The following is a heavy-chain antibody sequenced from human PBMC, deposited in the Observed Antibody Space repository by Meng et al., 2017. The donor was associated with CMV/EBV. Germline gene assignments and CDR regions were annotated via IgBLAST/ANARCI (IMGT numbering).Heavy chain of an antibody. CDR3: AREVDDYGDGWYFDL. CDR1: GGTFSSYA. V-gene: IGHV1-69*01. Sequence: QVLLVLFGAEVEQPGSSVKVSCKASGGTFSSYAISWVRQAPGQGLEWMGGIIPIFGTANYAQKFQGRVTITADESTSTAYMELSSLRSEDTAVYYCAREVDDYGDGWYFDLWGRGTLVTVSS. CDR2: IIPIFGTA. D-gene: IGHD4-17*01. J-gene: IGHJ2*01.